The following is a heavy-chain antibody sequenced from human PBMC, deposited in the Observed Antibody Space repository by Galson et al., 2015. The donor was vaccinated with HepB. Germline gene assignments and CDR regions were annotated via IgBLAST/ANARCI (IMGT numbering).Heavy chain of an antibody. CDR1: GYTFTSYG. J-gene: IGHJ6*02. Sequence: SVKVSCKASGYTFTSYGISWVRQAPGQGLEWMGWISAYNGNTNYAQKLQGRVTMTTDTSTSTAYMELRSLRSDDTAVYYCARDLVGYSGYDPLSGMDVWGQGTTVTVSS. CDR2: ISAYNGNT. D-gene: IGHD5-12*01. CDR3: ARDLVGYSGYDPLSGMDV. V-gene: IGHV1-18*04.